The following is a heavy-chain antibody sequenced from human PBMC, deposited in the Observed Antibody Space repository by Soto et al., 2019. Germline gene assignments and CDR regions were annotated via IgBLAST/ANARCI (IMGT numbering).Heavy chain of an antibody. V-gene: IGHV1-2*04. J-gene: IGHJ6*02. CDR1: VYTFTVYY. CDR3: ERDRGGSYGYGMDV. Sequence: ASVKVSCKSSVYTFTVYYIHCVRQAPGQGLEWMGWINPNSGGTNYAQKFQGWVTMTRDTSISTAYMELSRLRSDDTAVYYCERDRGGSYGYGMDVWGQGTTVTVSS. D-gene: IGHD1-26*01. CDR2: INPNSGGT.